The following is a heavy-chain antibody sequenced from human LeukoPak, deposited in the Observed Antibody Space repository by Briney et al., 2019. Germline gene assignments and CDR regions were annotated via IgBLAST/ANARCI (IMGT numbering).Heavy chain of an antibody. D-gene: IGHD3-22*01. V-gene: IGHV4-39*01. J-gene: IGHJ4*02. CDR2: IYYNGST. CDR1: GGSINNASYH. Sequence: SETLSLTCTVSGGSINNASYHWGWIRQPPGKGLEWIGSIYYNGSTYYSPSLKSRLTISVDTSKNHFSLRLTSVTAVDTAVYYCARHYYDSSGYWSPPGDYWAQGTLVTVSS. CDR3: ARHYYDSSGYWSPPGDY.